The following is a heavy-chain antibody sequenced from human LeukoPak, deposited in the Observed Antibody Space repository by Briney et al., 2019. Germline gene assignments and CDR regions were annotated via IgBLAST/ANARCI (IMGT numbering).Heavy chain of an antibody. D-gene: IGHD6-19*01. CDR3: AKGDRYGSA. V-gene: IGHV3-23*01. Sequence: GGSLRLSCAASGFTFNSFAFTWVRQAPGRGLEWVSAINVRGDATFYAESVRGRFTISRDNSKNTLYLQMNSLGAEDTALYYCAKGDRYGSAWGPGTLVVVSS. CDR1: GFTFNSFA. CDR2: INVRGDAT. J-gene: IGHJ5*02.